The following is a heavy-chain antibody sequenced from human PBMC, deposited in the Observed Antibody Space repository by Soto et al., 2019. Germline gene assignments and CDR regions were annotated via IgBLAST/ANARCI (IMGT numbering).Heavy chain of an antibody. Sequence: QVQLVASGGGVVQPGRSLRLSCAASGFTFNSYGMHWVRQGPGNGLEWVAFISYESTKTYYADSVKGRFTISIDNSNSALSVQMNSLTGEDTAVYYCARTRSAWSDFHYSALDGWGQGTTVTVSS. CDR3: ARTRSAWSDFHYSALDG. V-gene: IGHV3-30*03. J-gene: IGHJ6*02. CDR1: GFTFNSYG. D-gene: IGHD1-26*01. CDR2: ISYESTKT.